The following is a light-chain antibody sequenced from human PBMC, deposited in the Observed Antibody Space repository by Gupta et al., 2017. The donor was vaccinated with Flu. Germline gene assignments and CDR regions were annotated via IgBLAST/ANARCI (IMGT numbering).Light chain of an antibody. CDR3: QQTYSTPG. Sequence: DLQMTQSPSSLSASVGDRVTITCRASQTISRHLNWYQQKPGEAPKLLIYAASNLHSGVPPRFSGSGSGTDFTLTISSLQPEDFASYYCQQTYSTPGFGGGTKVEIK. J-gene: IGKJ4*01. CDR1: QTISRH. CDR2: AAS. V-gene: IGKV1-39*01.